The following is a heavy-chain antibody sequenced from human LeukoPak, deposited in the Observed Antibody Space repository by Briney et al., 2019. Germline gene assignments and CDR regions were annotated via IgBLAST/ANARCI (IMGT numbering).Heavy chain of an antibody. CDR1: GFTFSTYG. CDR2: ISAGGGSA. CDR3: AKDRGY. J-gene: IGHJ4*02. V-gene: IGHV3-23*01. Sequence: PGGSLRLSCAASGFTFSTYGMTWVRQAPGKGLEWVSGISAGGGSANYADSVKGRFTISRDNSKNTLYLQMNSLRAEDTAVYYCAKDRGYWGQGTLVTVSS. D-gene: IGHD5-24*01.